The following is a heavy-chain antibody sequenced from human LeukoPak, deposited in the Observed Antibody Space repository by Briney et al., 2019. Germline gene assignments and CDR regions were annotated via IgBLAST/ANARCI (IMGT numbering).Heavy chain of an antibody. Sequence: GGSLRLSCAASGFXFSSYWIHWVRQAPGKGLVWVSRINTDGSRTNYADSVKGRFTISRDNAKNTLYLQVNSLRAEDTAVFYCARDRVAMGSSYYYGMDVWGQGTTVTVSS. CDR1: GFXFSSYW. D-gene: IGHD5-18*01. J-gene: IGHJ6*02. V-gene: IGHV3-74*01. CDR2: INTDGSRT. CDR3: ARDRVAMGSSYYYGMDV.